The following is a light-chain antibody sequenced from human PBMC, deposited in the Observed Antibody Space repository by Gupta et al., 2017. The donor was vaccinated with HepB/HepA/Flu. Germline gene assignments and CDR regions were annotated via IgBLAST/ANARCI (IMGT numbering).Light chain of an antibody. CDR2: GKN. CDR3: NSRESSGNHLEV. CDR1: SLRRYY. J-gene: IGLJ2*01. Sequence: SSALTQPPSVSVALGQTARITCQGDSLRRYYASWYQQKPGQAPVLVIYGKNNRPSGIPDRFSGCRSGSKASLTITGARAEDEADYYCNSRESSGNHLEVFGGGTKLTVL. V-gene: IGLV3-19*01.